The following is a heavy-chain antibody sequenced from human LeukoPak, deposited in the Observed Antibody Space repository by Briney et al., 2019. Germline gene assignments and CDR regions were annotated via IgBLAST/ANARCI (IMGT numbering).Heavy chain of an antibody. J-gene: IGHJ6*02. CDR2: ISSSGSTI. V-gene: IGHV3-48*03. CDR1: GFTFSSYA. D-gene: IGHD2-2*02. Sequence: PGGSLRLSCAASGFTFSSYAMNWVRQAPGKGVEWVSYISSSGSTIYYADSVKGRFTISRDNAKNSLYLQMNSLRAEDTAVYYCARDKGIVVVPAAIRYYYYGMDVWGQGTTVTVSS. CDR3: ARDKGIVVVPAAIRYYYYGMDV.